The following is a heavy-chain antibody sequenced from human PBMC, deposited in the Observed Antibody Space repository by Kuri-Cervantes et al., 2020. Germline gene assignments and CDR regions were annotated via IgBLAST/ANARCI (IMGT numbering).Heavy chain of an antibody. D-gene: IGHD6-13*01. V-gene: IGHV3-30*03. CDR1: GFTFSSYG. J-gene: IGHJ4*02. CDR2: ISYDGSNK. CDR3: ARGDPGIAAAGHGGDY. Sequence: GESLKISCAASGFTFSSYGMHWVRQAPGKGLEWVAVISYDGSNKYYADSVKGRFTISRDNSKNTLYLQMNSLRAEDTAVYYCARGDPGIAAAGHGGDYWGQGTLVTVSS.